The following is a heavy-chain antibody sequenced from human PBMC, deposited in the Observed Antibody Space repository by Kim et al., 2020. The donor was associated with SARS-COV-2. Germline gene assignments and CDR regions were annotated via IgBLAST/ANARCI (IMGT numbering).Heavy chain of an antibody. CDR3: ARAYGSSSWGYFQH. CDR1: GYTFTNYP. D-gene: IGHD6-6*01. J-gene: IGHJ1*01. CDR2: INAGNGDT. V-gene: IGHV1-3*01. Sequence: ASVKVSCKASGYTFTNYPMHWVRQAPGQRLEWMGWINAGNGDTKYSQKFQDRVTITRDTSASTAYMELSSLRSEDTAVYYCARAYGSSSWGYFQHWGQGTLVTVSS.